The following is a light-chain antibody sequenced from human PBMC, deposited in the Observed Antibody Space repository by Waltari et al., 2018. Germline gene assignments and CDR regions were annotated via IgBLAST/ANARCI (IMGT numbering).Light chain of an antibody. CDR2: LAS. V-gene: IGKV1-33*01. Sequence: DIQMTQSPSSLSTSVGDRVNISCQASSDIAKNLNWYQQKPGKAPKLLISLASNLETGVPSRFSGSGSGTDFTLKISRVEADDVGVYFCMQGKDLPLTFGGGTKVDI. J-gene: IGKJ4*01. CDR3: MQGKDLPLT. CDR1: SDIAKN.